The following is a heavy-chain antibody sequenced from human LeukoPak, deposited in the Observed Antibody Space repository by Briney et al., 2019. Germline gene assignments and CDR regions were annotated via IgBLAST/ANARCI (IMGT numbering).Heavy chain of an antibody. Sequence: GGSLRLSCAASGFTFSSYEMNWVRQAPGKGLEWVSYISSSGGTIYYADSVKGRFTISRDNAKNSLYLQMNSLRAEDTAVYYCARGDNWNDVGAFDIWGQGTMVTVSS. CDR3: ARGDNWNDVGAFDI. CDR2: ISSSGGTI. J-gene: IGHJ3*02. V-gene: IGHV3-48*03. D-gene: IGHD1-20*01. CDR1: GFTFSSYE.